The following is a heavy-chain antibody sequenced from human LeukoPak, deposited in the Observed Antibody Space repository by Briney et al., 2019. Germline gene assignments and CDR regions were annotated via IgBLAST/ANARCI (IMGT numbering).Heavy chain of an antibody. Sequence: GGSLRLSCAASGFTFSSYVMNWVRQAPGKGLEWVSAISGSGGNTYYADSVKGRFTISRDNSKNTLYLQMNSLRAEDTAVYFCAKEVHDGSGYTADYWGQGTLVTVSS. J-gene: IGHJ4*02. CDR1: GFTFSSYV. D-gene: IGHD3-22*01. CDR2: ISGSGGNT. V-gene: IGHV3-23*01. CDR3: AKEVHDGSGYTADY.